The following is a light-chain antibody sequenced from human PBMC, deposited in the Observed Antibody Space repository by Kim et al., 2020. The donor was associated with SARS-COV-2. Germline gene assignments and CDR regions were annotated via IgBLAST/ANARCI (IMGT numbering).Light chain of an antibody. J-gene: IGLJ3*02. CDR2: GNP. CDR3: HSYDSSMRGSM. V-gene: IGLV1-40*01. CDR1: SSKIGACYD. Sequence: QGAHSPRTGRSSKIGACYDGNWFQHLPGTGPQVPIYGNPYPPSGVPDRFAGSKSGTSASLAITGLQAEDEADYYCHSYDSSMRGSMFGGGTQLTVL.